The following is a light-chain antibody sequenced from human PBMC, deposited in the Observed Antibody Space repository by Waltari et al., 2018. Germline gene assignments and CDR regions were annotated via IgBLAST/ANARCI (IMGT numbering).Light chain of an antibody. CDR2: GAS. V-gene: IGKV3-15*01. CDR3: QQYNDWPPLT. Sequence: EVVMTQSPATLSVSPGERVTLSCRASQSVNRFVAWYQQKPGQAPRLLIYGASTRATGSPARLSGSGSGTEFTLTISSLQSEDFAVYYCQQYNDWPPLTFGGGTKLEIK. J-gene: IGKJ4*01. CDR1: QSVNRF.